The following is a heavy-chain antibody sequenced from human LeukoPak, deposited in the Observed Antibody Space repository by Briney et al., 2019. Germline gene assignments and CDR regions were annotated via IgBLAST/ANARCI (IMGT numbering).Heavy chain of an antibody. Sequence: PGGSLRLSCAASGFTVSSSYMSWVRQAPGKGLEWVSVIYSSGNIYYADSVKGRFTISRDNSKNTLYLQMNSLRAEDTAVYYCARRSRDAFDFWGQGTMVTVSS. CDR2: IYSSGNI. J-gene: IGHJ3*01. CDR1: GFTVSSSY. V-gene: IGHV3-53*01. CDR3: ARRSRDAFDF.